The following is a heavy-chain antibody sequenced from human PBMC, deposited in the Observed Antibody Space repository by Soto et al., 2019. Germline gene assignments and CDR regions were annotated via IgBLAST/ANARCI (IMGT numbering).Heavy chain of an antibody. CDR1: GYTFTSYA. J-gene: IGHJ4*02. D-gene: IGHD4-17*01. Sequence: QVQLVQSGAEVKKPGASVKVSCKASGYTFTSYAMHWVRQAPGQRLEWMGWINAGNGNTKYSQKFQGRVTITRDTSAGTAYMELSSLRSEDTAVYYRAGGSSQCGDYSPFDYWGQGTLVTVSS. CDR2: INAGNGNT. CDR3: AGGSSQCGDYSPFDY. V-gene: IGHV1-3*01.